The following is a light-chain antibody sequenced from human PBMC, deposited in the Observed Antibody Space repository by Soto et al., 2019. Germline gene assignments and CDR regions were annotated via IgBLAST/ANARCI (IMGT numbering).Light chain of an antibody. J-gene: IGLJ1*01. V-gene: IGLV2-8*01. CDR3: SSYTGSRDPYV. CDR2: EVT. CDR1: SSDIGRFNF. Sequence: QSVPTQPPSTSGSPGQSVTISCTGTSSDIGRFNFVSWYQQHPGKAPILLIYEVTKRPSGVPDRFSGSKSGNAASLTVSGLQGEDEADYFCSSYTGSRDPYVFGTGTKVTVL.